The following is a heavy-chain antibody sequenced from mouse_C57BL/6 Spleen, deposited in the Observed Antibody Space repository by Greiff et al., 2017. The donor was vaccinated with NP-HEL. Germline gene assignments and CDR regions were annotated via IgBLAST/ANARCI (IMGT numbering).Heavy chain of an antibody. D-gene: IGHD2-3*01. CDR2: ISSGSSTI. J-gene: IGHJ2*01. CDR3: ARDDPYYFDY. Sequence: EVKLVESGGGLVKPGGSLKLSCAASGFTFSDYGMHWVRQAPEKGLEWVAYISSGSSTIYYADTVKGRVTITRDNAKNTLFLQMTSLRSKDTAMYYCARDDPYYFDYWGQGTTLTFSS. V-gene: IGHV5-17*01. CDR1: GFTFSDYG.